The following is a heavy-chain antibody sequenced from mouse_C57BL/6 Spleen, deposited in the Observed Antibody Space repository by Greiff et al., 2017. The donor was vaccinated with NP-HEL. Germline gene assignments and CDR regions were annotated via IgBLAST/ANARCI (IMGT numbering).Heavy chain of an antibody. D-gene: IGHD2-1*01. J-gene: IGHJ3*01. CDR3: ARSGYGNPAWFAY. CDR2: IFPGSGST. Sequence: QVQLQQSGPELVKPGASVKISCKASGYTFTDYYINWVKQRPGQGLELIGWIFPGSGSTYYNEKFKGKATLTVDKSSSTAYMLLSSLTSEDSAVYFCARSGYGNPAWFAYWGQGTLVTVSA. CDR1: GYTFTDYY. V-gene: IGHV1-75*01.